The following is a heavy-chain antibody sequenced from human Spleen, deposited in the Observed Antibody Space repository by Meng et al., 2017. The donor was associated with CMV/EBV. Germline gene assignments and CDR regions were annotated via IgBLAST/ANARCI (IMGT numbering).Heavy chain of an antibody. CDR3: ARVRYSSGWGPFDY. J-gene: IGHJ4*02. CDR2: ISSSSNYI. CDR1: GFTFSTYS. Sequence: GGSLRLSCAASGFTFSTYSINWVRQAPGKGLEWVSSISSSSNYIYYADSVEGRFTISRDNAKKSLYLQMNSLRVEDTAVYYCARVRYSSGWGPFDYWGQGALVTVSS. D-gene: IGHD6-19*01. V-gene: IGHV3-21*01.